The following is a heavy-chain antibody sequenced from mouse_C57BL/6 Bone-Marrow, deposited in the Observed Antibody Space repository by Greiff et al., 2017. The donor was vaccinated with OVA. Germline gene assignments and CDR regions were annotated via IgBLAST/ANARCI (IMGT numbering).Heavy chain of an antibody. D-gene: IGHD3-2*01. Sequence: VQLQQSGAELAKPGASVQMSCKASGYTFTSYWMHWVKQRPGQGLEWIGYINPSTGYTEYNQKFKDKATMTADKSSSTAYMQLSSLTTEDSAVYYCADSSGYDYWGQGTSLTVSS. V-gene: IGHV1-7*01. CDR3: ADSSGYDY. CDR1: GYTFTSYW. CDR2: INPSTGYT. J-gene: IGHJ2*02.